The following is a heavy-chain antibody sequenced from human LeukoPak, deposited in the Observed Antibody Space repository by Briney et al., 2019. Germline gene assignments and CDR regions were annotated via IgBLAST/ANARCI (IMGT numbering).Heavy chain of an antibody. CDR1: GFTFSNYG. J-gene: IGHJ4*02. CDR2: IWYDGSYK. D-gene: IGHD1-26*01. CDR3: AKPTRGSGSFLIDY. V-gene: IGHV3-33*06. Sequence: PGGSLGLSCAASGFTFSNYGMHWVRQAPGKGLEWVAVIWYDGSYKYYVDSVKGRFTISRDNSKNTLYLQMNSLRAEDTAVYYCAKPTRGSGSFLIDYWGQGTLVTVSS.